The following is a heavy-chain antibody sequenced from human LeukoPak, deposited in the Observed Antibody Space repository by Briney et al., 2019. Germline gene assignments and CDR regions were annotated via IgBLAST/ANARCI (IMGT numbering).Heavy chain of an antibody. Sequence: SETLSLTCTVSGGSISSYYCSWIRQPPGKRLEWIGYIYYSGSTNYNPSLKSRVTISVDTSKNQFSLKLSSVTAADTAVYYCARHMGLGYTYFYPYFDYWGQGTLVTVSS. D-gene: IGHD1-1*01. CDR3: ARHMGLGYTYFYPYFDY. CDR2: IYYSGST. CDR1: GGSISSYY. J-gene: IGHJ4*01. V-gene: IGHV4-59*08.